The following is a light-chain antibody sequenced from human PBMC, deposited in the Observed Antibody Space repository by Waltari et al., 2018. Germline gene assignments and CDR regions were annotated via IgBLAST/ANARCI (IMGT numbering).Light chain of an antibody. CDR2: AAS. CDR1: QGISSY. V-gene: IGKV1-9*01. Sequence: IQLTQSPSSLSASVGDRVTITCRASQGISSYLAWYQQKPGKAPKLLFYAASTLQSGVPSRFGGSGSGTDFTLTISSLQPEDFATYCCQQLNSYPSWTFGQGTKVEIK. J-gene: IGKJ1*01. CDR3: QQLNSYPSWT.